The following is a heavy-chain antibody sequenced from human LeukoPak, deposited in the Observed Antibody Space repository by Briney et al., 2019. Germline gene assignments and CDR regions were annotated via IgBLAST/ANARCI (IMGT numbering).Heavy chain of an antibody. Sequence: SETLSLTCAVYGGSFSGYYWSWIRQPPGKGLEWIGEINHSGSTNYNPSLKSRVTISVDTSKNQFSLKLSSVTAADTAVYYCARASGGSLSWFDPWGQGTLVTVSS. J-gene: IGHJ5*02. CDR2: INHSGST. CDR1: GGSFSGYY. CDR3: ARASGGSLSWFDP. D-gene: IGHD1-1*01. V-gene: IGHV4-34*01.